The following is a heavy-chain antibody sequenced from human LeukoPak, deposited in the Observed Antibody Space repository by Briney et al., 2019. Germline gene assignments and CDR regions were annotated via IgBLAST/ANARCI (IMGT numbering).Heavy chain of an antibody. CDR3: ARGGGSGYYGFGY. D-gene: IGHD3-3*01. Sequence: PGRSLRLSCAASGFTFSSYEMNWVRQASGKGLEGGSYITKSGSTIYYEDSVKGRFTISRDNAKNSLYLQMNSLRVEDTAGYYCARGGGSGYYGFGYWGQGTLVTVSS. V-gene: IGHV3-48*03. CDR1: GFTFSSYE. J-gene: IGHJ4*02. CDR2: ITKSGSTI.